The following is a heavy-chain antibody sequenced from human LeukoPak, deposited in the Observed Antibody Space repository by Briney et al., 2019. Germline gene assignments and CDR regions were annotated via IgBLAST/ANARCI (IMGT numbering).Heavy chain of an antibody. J-gene: IGHJ5*02. CDR2: ISYDGRKK. CDR1: GFTFSSHM. V-gene: IGHV3-30*18. D-gene: IGHD2-21*01. Sequence: GGSLRLSCAASGFTFSSHMMHWVRQAPAKGLVWVAVISYDGRKKYYGDSVKGRFTISRDNSKNTLYLQMNSLRAEDTAVYYCAKDNSPIPSNWFDPWGQGTLVTVSS. CDR3: AKDNSPIPSNWFDP.